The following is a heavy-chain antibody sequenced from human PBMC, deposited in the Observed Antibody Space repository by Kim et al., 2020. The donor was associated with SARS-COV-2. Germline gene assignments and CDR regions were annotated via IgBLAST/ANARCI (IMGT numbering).Heavy chain of an antibody. J-gene: IGHJ3*02. D-gene: IGHD1-26*01. CDR2: IYYSGST. CDR3: ARLGTSGSYWGAFDI. Sequence: SETLSLTCTVSGGSISSYYWSWILQPPGKGLEWIGYIYYSGSTNYNPSLKSRVTISVDTSKNQFSLKLSSVTAADTAVYYCARLGTSGSYWGAFDIWGQGTMVTVSS. CDR1: GGSISSYY. V-gene: IGHV4-59*13.